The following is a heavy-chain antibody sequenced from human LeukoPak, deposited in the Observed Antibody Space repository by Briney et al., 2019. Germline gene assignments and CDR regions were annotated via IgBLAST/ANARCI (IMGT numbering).Heavy chain of an antibody. CDR3: AVTPNSGSYRLRFDY. J-gene: IGHJ4*02. D-gene: IGHD1-26*01. CDR2: IYSGDSDT. V-gene: IGHV5-51*01. CDR1: GYSFTSYW. Sequence: GESLKISCKGSGYSFTSYWIGWVRQMPGKGLEWMGIIYSGDSDTRYSPSFQGQVTISADKSISTAYLQWSSLKASDTAMYYCAVTPNSGSYRLRFDYWGQGTLVTVSS.